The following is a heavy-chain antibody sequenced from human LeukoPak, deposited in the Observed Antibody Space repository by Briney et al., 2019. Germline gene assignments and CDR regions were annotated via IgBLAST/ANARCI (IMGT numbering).Heavy chain of an antibody. CDR1: GFTFSSYA. D-gene: IGHD3-10*01. V-gene: IGHV3-23*01. CDR2: ISGRGGST. J-gene: IGHJ4*02. CDR3: AKDGYYYGSGSYSY. Sequence: GGSLRLSCAASGFTFSSYAMSWVRQAPGQGLEWVSGISGRGGSTYYADSVKGRFTISRDNSKNTLYLQMNSLRAEDTAVYYCAKDGYYYGSGSYSYWGQGTLVTVSP.